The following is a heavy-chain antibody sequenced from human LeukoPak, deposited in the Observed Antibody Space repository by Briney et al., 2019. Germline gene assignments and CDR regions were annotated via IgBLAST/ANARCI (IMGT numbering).Heavy chain of an antibody. CDR3: AGYYYGSGSYYRKGYY. D-gene: IGHD3-10*01. Sequence: GGSLRLSCAASGFTFSSYAMSWVRQAPGKGLEWVSGISGSGGSTYYAESVKGRFTISRDNSKNTLYLQMNSLRAEDTAVYYCAGYYYGSGSYYRKGYYRGQGTLVTVSS. CDR1: GFTFSSYA. V-gene: IGHV3-23*01. J-gene: IGHJ4*02. CDR2: ISGSGGST.